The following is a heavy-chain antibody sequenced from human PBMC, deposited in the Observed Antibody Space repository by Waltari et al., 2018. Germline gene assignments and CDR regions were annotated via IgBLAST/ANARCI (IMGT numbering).Heavy chain of an antibody. CDR3: ARGLLEWLLSYWYFDL. Sequence: EEQLVESGGDLVQPGGSLSLSCVASGFTFSTHVMCWVRQGPGKGLEWVANIKQDESEKYYVDSVKGRFTISRDNTKNSVYLQMNSLRAEDTAVYYCARGLLEWLLSYWYFDLWGRGTLVTVSS. D-gene: IGHD3-3*01. J-gene: IGHJ2*01. CDR1: GFTFSTHV. V-gene: IGHV3-7*01. CDR2: IKQDESEK.